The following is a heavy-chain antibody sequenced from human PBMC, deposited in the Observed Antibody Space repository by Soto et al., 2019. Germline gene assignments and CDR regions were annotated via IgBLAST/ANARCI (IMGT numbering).Heavy chain of an antibody. Sequence: PSETMSLTCTVSGGSISSGDYYWSWIRQPPGKGMEWIGYIYYSGSTYYNPSLKSRVTISVDTSKNQFSLKLSSVTAADTAVYYCARMSGWPRPYAFDIWGQGTMVTVSS. CDR1: GGSISSGDYY. CDR3: ARMSGWPRPYAFDI. D-gene: IGHD6-19*01. V-gene: IGHV4-30-4*01. CDR2: IYYSGST. J-gene: IGHJ3*02.